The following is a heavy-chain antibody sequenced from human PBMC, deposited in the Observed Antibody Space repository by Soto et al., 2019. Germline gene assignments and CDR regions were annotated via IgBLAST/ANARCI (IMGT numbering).Heavy chain of an antibody. CDR2: INPNSGGT. CDR1: GYTFTGYY. CDR3: ARSARYCISTSCYSGYYYYGMDV. V-gene: IGHV1-2*04. D-gene: IGHD2-2*02. J-gene: IGHJ6*02. Sequence: QVQLVQSGAEVKKPGASVKVSCKASGYTFTGYYMHWVRQAPGQGLEWMGWINPNSGGTNYAQKFQGWGTMTRDTSISTAYMELSRLRSDDTAVYYCARSARYCISTSCYSGYYYYGMDVWGQGTTVTVSS.